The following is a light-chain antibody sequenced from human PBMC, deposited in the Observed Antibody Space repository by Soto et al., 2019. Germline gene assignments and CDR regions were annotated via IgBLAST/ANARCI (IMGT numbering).Light chain of an antibody. J-gene: IGKJ2*01. CDR3: QQCYSVPYT. CDR1: QSVLYSSNNKNY. V-gene: IGKV4-1*01. Sequence: DIVMTQSPDSLAVSLGERATINCKSSQSVLYSSNNKNYLAWYQQKPGQPPKLLIYWASTRESGVPDRFSGSGSGTDFTLTISSLQAEDVAVYYCQQCYSVPYTFGRGTNLEIK. CDR2: WAS.